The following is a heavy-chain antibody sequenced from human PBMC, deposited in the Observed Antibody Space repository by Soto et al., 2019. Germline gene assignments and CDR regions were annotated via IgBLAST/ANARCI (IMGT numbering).Heavy chain of an antibody. V-gene: IGHV4-59*01. CDR2: IYYSGST. D-gene: IGHD3-22*01. CDR1: GCSISSYY. J-gene: IGHJ3*02. Sequence: SETLSLTCTVSGCSISSYYWSWIRQPPGKGLEWIGYIYYSGSTNYNPSLKSRVTISVDTSKNQFSLKLSSVTAADTAVYYCARVGDSSGYRAFDIWGQGTMVTVSS. CDR3: ARVGDSSGYRAFDI.